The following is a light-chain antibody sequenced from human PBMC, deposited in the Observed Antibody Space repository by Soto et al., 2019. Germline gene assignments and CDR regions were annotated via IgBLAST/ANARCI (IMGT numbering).Light chain of an antibody. Sequence: EIVMTQSPAALSVSPGERATLSCRASQSVGSNLAWYQQKPGQAPRLLISGASTRATDIPAKFSGTGSGTEFTLTISSLQSEDFVLYYCQQYNDWPYTFGQGTKLELK. CDR1: QSVGSN. CDR2: GAS. CDR3: QQYNDWPYT. V-gene: IGKV3-15*01. J-gene: IGKJ2*01.